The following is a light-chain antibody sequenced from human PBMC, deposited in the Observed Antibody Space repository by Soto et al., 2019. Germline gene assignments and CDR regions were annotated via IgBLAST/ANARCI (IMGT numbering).Light chain of an antibody. CDR1: QSVSSSY. CDR3: QQRSNWPLHH. CDR2: GAS. J-gene: IGKJ5*01. V-gene: IGKV3D-20*02. Sequence: EIVLTQSPGTLSLSPGERATLSCRASQSVSSSYLAWYQQKPGQAPRLLIYGASSRATGIPDRFSGSGSGTDFTLTISSLEPEDFAVYYCQQRSNWPLHHFGQGTRLEIK.